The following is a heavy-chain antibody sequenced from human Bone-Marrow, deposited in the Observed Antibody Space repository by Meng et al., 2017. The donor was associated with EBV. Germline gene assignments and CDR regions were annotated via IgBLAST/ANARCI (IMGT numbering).Heavy chain of an antibody. J-gene: IGHJ4*02. V-gene: IGHV4-61*01. CDR3: AKSSSSTPGVVDS. D-gene: IGHD6-6*01. Sequence: QGQLQAAGPRLTKTAAPLLLTCIVSGASVGGGSFHRSWLRRPPGKELEWIGYIYDGGTTIYNPSLKSRVTIFLDTSRNQFSLGLRSVTTADTAVYYCAKSSSSTPGVVDSWGQGTLVTVSS. CDR1: GASVGGGSFH. CDR2: IYDGGTT.